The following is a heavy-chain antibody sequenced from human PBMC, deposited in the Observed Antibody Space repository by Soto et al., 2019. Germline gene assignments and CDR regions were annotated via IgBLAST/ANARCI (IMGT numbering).Heavy chain of an antibody. CDR3: AKDLYYDSRYYYYYGMDV. D-gene: IGHD3-22*01. Sequence: GGSLRLSCAASGFTFSSYGMHWVRQAPGKGLEWVAVISYDGSNKYYADSVKGRFTISRDNSKNTLYLRMNSLRAEDTAVYYCAKDLYYDSRYYYYYGMDVWGQGTTVTVSS. V-gene: IGHV3-30*18. J-gene: IGHJ6*02. CDR2: ISYDGSNK. CDR1: GFTFSSYG.